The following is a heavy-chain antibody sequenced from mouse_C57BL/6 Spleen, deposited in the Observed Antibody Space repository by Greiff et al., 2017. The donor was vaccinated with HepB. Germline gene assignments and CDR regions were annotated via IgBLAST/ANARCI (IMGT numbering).Heavy chain of an antibody. Sequence: GGGLVQPKGSLKLSCAASGFSFNTYAMNWVRQAPGKGLEWVARIRSKSNNYATYYADSVKDRFTISRDDSESMLYLQMNNLKTEDTAMYYCVRRKLDHWYFDVWGTGTTVTVSS. V-gene: IGHV10-1*01. CDR2: IRSKSNNYAT. D-gene: IGHD4-1*01. CDR3: VRRKLDHWYFDV. CDR1: GFSFNTYA. J-gene: IGHJ1*03.